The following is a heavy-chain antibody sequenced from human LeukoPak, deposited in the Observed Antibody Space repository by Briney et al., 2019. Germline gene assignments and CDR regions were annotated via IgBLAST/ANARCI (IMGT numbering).Heavy chain of an antibody. Sequence: GGSLRLSCAASGFTFSSYAVHWVRQAPGKGLEWVAVISYDGSNKYYADSVKGRFTISRDNSKNTLYLQMNSLRAEDTAVYYCARPSLPYYYYYYMDVWGKGTTVTVSS. V-gene: IGHV3-30*04. CDR2: ISYDGSNK. J-gene: IGHJ6*03. CDR3: ARPSLPYYYYYYMDV. D-gene: IGHD1-26*01. CDR1: GFTFSSYA.